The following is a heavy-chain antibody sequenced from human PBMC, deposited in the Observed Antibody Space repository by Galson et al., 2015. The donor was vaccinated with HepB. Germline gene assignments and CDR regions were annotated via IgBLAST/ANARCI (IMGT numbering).Heavy chain of an antibody. V-gene: IGHV1-8*01. CDR1: GYTFTSND. CDR2: MNPNSGNT. D-gene: IGHD2-8*01. CDR3: ARVHPYCSNSSCDTREGIDV. Sequence: SVKVSCKASGYTFTSNDINWVRQATGQGLEWMGWMNPNSGNTGYAQKFQGRVTMTKDIFISTAYMELSSLRSEDTAIYYCARVHPYCSNSSCDTREGIDVWGQGTTVTVPS. J-gene: IGHJ6*02.